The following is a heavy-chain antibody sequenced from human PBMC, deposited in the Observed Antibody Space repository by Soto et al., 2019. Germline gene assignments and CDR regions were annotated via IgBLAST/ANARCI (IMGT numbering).Heavy chain of an antibody. V-gene: IGHV1-69*13. CDR1: GGTFSSYA. D-gene: IGHD2-15*01. CDR2: IIPIFGTA. J-gene: IGHJ4*02. CDR3: ARSGGLDRDFNY. Sequence: SVKVSCKASGGTFSSYAISWVRQAPGQGLEWMGGIIPIFGTANYAQKFQGRVTITADESTSTAYMELSSLRSGDTAVYYCARSGGLDRDFNYWGQGSLVTVSS.